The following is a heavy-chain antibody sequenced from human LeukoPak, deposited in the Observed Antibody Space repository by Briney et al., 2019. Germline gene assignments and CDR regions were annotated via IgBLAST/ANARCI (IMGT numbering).Heavy chain of an antibody. V-gene: IGHV1-18*01. CDR3: ARVRYRASSGGNWFDP. CDR2: ISAYNGNT. Sequence: ASVKVSCKASGYTFTSYGISWVRQAPGQGLEWMGWISAYNGNTNYAKKLQGRVTMTTDTSTSTDYMEVRSLRSDDTAVYYCARVRYRASSGGNWFDPWGQGTLVTVSS. J-gene: IGHJ5*02. D-gene: IGHD6-19*01. CDR1: GYTFTSYG.